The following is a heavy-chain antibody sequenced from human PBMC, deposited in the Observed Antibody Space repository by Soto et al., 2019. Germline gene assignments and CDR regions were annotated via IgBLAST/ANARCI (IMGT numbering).Heavy chain of an antibody. J-gene: IGHJ6*02. Sequence: GASVKVSCKASGGTFSSYAISWVRQAPGQGLEWMGGIIPIFGTANYAQKFQGRVTITADESTSTAYMELSSLRSGDTAVYYCAREPYCGGDCYQYYYGMDVWGQGTTVTVSS. CDR1: GGTFSSYA. V-gene: IGHV1-69*13. CDR3: AREPYCGGDCYQYYYGMDV. CDR2: IIPIFGTA. D-gene: IGHD2-21*02.